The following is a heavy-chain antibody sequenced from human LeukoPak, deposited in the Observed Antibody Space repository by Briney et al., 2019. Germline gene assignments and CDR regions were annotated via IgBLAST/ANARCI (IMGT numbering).Heavy chain of an antibody. Sequence: GASVKVSCKGSVYTFSGYYMHWVRQAPGQGLEWMGWINYNSGAPNYAQALQGRVTMTRDTSITIFYMELSSLRSDDTAVYYCARALRYDDSSGYYAYWGQGTLVPVSS. V-gene: IGHV1-2*02. D-gene: IGHD3-22*01. CDR1: VYTFSGYY. CDR3: ARALRYDDSSGYYAY. CDR2: INYNSGAP. J-gene: IGHJ4*02.